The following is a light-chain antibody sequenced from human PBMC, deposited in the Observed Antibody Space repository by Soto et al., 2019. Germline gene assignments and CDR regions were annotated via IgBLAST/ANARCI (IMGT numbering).Light chain of an antibody. CDR3: VSFTTSKSYV. CDR1: SSDVGAYIF. V-gene: IGLV2-14*03. J-gene: IGLJ1*01. Sequence: QSALTQPASVSGSPGQSITISCTGTSSDVGAYIFVSWYQQHPGKAPKLMIYDIISRPSGVSNRFSGSKSGNTASLTISGLQAEDEADYYCVSFTTSKSYVFGTGTKLTVL. CDR2: DII.